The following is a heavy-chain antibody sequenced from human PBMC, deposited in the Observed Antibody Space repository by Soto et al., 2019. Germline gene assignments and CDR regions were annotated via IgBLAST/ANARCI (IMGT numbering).Heavy chain of an antibody. CDR3: ARHVAVAGRPDAFDI. CDR2: IYYSGST. D-gene: IGHD6-19*01. CDR1: GGSISSSSYY. J-gene: IGHJ3*02. Sequence: QLQLQESGPGLVKPSETLSLTCTVSGGSISSSSYYWGWIRQPPGKGLEWIGSIYYSGSTYYNPSLKSRVTISVDTSKNPFSLKLSSVTAADTAVYYCARHVAVAGRPDAFDIWGQGTMVTVSS. V-gene: IGHV4-39*01.